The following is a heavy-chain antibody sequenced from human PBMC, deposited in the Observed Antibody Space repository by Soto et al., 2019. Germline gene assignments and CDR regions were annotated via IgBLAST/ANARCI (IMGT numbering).Heavy chain of an antibody. CDR2: IYPGDSDT. Sequence: VYLAQSGAEVKKPGESLKISCKGSGYNFNRYWIGWVRQMPGKGLEWMGVIYPGDSDTRYSTSLQGQVTISADKSSSAAYLQWSILQASDTATYYCARSLVNGTYEAFDIWGQGTMVTVSS. J-gene: IGHJ3*02. D-gene: IGHD6-13*01. CDR3: ARSLVNGTYEAFDI. V-gene: IGHV5-51*03. CDR1: GYNFNRYW.